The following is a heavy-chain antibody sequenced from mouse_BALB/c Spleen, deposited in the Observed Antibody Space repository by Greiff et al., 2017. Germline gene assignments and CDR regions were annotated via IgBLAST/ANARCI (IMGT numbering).Heavy chain of an antibody. V-gene: IGHV1-69*02. D-gene: IGHD2-2*01. Sequence: QVQLQQPGAELVKPGASVKLSCKASGYTFTSYWMHWVKQRPGQGLEWIGEIDPSDSYTNYNQKFKGKATLTVDKSSSTAYMQLSSLTSEDSAVYYCARRRLRPGYYFDYWGQGTTVTVSS. CDR3: ARRRLRPGYYFDY. CDR1: GYTFTSYW. CDR2: IDPSDSYT. J-gene: IGHJ2*01.